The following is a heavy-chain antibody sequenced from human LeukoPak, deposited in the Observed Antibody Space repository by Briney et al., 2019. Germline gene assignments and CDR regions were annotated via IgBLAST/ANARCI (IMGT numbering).Heavy chain of an antibody. CDR2: IRYDGSTK. D-gene: IGHD2-8*02. CDR3: AKDISWCFDY. Sequence: PGGSLRLSCAASGFTFSNYGMHWVRQAPGKGLEWVAFIRYDGSTKNYADSVKGRLTISRDNFKNTLYLQMNSLRAEDTAVYYCAKDISWCFDYWGQGTLVTVSS. V-gene: IGHV3-30*02. CDR1: GFTFSNYG. J-gene: IGHJ4*02.